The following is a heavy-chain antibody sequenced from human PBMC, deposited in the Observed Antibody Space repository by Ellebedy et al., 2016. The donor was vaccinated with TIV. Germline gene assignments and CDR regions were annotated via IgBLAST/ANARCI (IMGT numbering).Heavy chain of an antibody. CDR1: GFTFSDYS. V-gene: IGHV3-64*01. D-gene: IGHD2-2*01. Sequence: GESLKISCAASGFTFSDYSMHWVRQAPGKGLEYVSTISSSGGIPYYANSVKGRFTISRDNSKNTLYLQTGSLRTEDMAVYFCARGKGYCPTTSCLFDYWGQGTLVTVSS. CDR2: ISSSGGIP. J-gene: IGHJ4*02. CDR3: ARGKGYCPTTSCLFDY.